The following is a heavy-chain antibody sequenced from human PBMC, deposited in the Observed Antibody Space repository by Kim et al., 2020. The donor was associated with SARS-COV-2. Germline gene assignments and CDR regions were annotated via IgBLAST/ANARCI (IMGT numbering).Heavy chain of an antibody. Sequence: GGSLRLSCAASGFTVSSNYMSWVRQAPGKGLEWVSVIYSGGSTYYADSVKGRFTISRDNSKNTLYLQMNSLRAEDTAVYYCARGPPTTYCGGDCYSVDGAFDIWGQGTMVTVSS. CDR2: IYSGGST. CDR1: GFTVSSNY. CDR3: ARGPPTTYCGGDCYSVDGAFDI. J-gene: IGHJ3*02. D-gene: IGHD2-21*02. V-gene: IGHV3-53*01.